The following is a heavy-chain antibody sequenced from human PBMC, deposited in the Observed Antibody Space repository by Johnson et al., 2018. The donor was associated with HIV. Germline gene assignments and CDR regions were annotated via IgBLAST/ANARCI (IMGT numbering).Heavy chain of an antibody. V-gene: IGHV3-30*04. J-gene: IGHJ3*02. CDR3: AKDWAWQYEKDAFDI. Sequence: QVQLVESGGGVVQPGRSLRLSCAASGFTFSSYAMHWVRQAPGKGLEWVAVISYDGSNKYYADSVKGRFTISRDNAKDSLYLQMDSLTAKDTAVYYCAKDWAWQYEKDAFDIWGQGTMVTVSP. CDR2: ISYDGSNK. D-gene: IGHD3-16*01. CDR1: GFTFSSYA.